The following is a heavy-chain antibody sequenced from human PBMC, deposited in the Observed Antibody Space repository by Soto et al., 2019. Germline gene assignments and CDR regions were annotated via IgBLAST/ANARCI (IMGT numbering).Heavy chain of an antibody. J-gene: IGHJ4*02. Sequence: EVQLVESEGDLVQPGGSLRLSCEASGFIFTTSDMSWVRQAPGKGLEWISSITITGDTTHYADSVKGRFTISRDNSRNTVYLKMNSLRVDDTAVYYCAKGGGGDHGYWGQGTLVAVSS. CDR2: ITITGDTT. D-gene: IGHD2-21*02. CDR1: GFIFTTSD. V-gene: IGHV3-23*04. CDR3: AKGGGGDHGY.